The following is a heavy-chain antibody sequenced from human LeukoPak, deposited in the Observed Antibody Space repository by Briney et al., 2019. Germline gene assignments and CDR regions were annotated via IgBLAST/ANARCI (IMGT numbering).Heavy chain of an antibody. Sequence: PGGSLRLSCAASGFTVSSNYMSWVRQAPGKGLEWVSVIYSGGGTNSADSVKGRFTISRDISKNTLYLQMNSLRAEDTAVYYCARVYSLMDRAEYYFDSWGQGTLVTVSS. D-gene: IGHD2-21*01. V-gene: IGHV3-53*01. CDR3: ARVYSLMDRAEYYFDS. CDR1: GFTVSSNY. CDR2: IYSGGGT. J-gene: IGHJ4*02.